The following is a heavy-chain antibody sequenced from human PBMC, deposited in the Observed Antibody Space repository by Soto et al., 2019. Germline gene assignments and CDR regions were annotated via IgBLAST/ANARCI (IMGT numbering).Heavy chain of an antibody. D-gene: IGHD6-19*01. V-gene: IGHV6-1*01. CDR3: ARLAPGGSGGGGDY. CDR1: GDSVSSNSAA. CDR2: TYYRSKWYN. Sequence: PSQTLSLTCAISGDSVSSNSAAGNWIRQSPSRGLEWLGRTYYRSKWYNDYAASVKSRITINPDTSKNHFSLQLRSVTPEDTALYYCARLAPGGSGGGGDYWGQGTLVTVSS. J-gene: IGHJ4*02.